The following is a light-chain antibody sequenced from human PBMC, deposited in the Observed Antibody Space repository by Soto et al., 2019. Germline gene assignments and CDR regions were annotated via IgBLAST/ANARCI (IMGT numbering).Light chain of an antibody. J-gene: IGKJ5*01. V-gene: IGKV3-15*01. CDR2: AAS. Sequence: EFLMTQSPATLSVSAGDRATLSCRAVQSINSNLAWYQQQPGQAPRLLIYAASTRATAVPDRFSGSGSGTDFTLTITSLQSDDFAVYYCQQYGSSPKSVTFGQGTRLEIK. CDR3: QQYGSSPKSVT. CDR1: QSINSN.